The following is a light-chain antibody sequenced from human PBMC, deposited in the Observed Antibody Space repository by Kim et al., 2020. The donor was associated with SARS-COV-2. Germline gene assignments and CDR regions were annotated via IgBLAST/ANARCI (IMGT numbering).Light chain of an antibody. CDR1: QSVNSK. J-gene: IGKJ4*01. CDR3: QHYYDWPLLT. CDR2: GSS. Sequence: APGERATLSCRASQSVNSKLAWYQQKPGQAPRLLIHGSSTRATGIPARFSGSGSDTEFTLTISSLQSEDVAVYYCQHYYDWPLLTFGGGTKVDIK. V-gene: IGKV3-15*01.